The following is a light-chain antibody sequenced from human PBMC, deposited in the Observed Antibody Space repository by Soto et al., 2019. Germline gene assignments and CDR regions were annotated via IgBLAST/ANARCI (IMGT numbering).Light chain of an antibody. CDR2: GAS. CDR3: QQYNNWPRT. Sequence: EIVMTQSPATLSVSPGERANLSCRASQSVSRNLAWYQQKPGQAPRLLIYGASTRANGIPARFSGSGSGTEFPLTISSLQSEDFAVYYCQQYNNWPRTFGQGTKVEIK. V-gene: IGKV3-15*01. J-gene: IGKJ1*01. CDR1: QSVSRN.